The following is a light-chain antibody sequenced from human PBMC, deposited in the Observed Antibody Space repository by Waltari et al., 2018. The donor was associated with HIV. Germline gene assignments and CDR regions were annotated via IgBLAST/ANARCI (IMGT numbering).Light chain of an antibody. CDR3: MQALQAPRT. J-gene: IGKJ4*01. Sequence: VTPGEPASLSCRSSQSLLHSNGYNYLDWYLQKPGQSPQLLIYLGSNRASGVPDRFSGSGSGTDFTLKISRVEAEDVGVYYCMQALQAPRTFGGGTKVEIK. V-gene: IGKV2-28*01. CDR2: LGS. CDR1: QSLLHSNGYNY.